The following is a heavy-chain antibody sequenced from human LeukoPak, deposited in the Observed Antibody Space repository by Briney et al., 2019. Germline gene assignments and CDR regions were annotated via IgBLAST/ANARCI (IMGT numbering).Heavy chain of an antibody. V-gene: IGHV4-38-2*01. J-gene: IGHJ4*02. Sequence: PSETLSLTWAVSGYSISSGYYWGWIRQPPGKGLEWIGSIYHSGSTYYNPSLKSRVTISVDTSKNQFSLKLSSVTAADTAVYYCASRFWSGYYTVGYYFDYWGQGTLVTVSS. CDR2: IYHSGST. D-gene: IGHD3-3*01. CDR3: ASRFWSGYYTVGYYFDY. CDR1: GYSISSGYY.